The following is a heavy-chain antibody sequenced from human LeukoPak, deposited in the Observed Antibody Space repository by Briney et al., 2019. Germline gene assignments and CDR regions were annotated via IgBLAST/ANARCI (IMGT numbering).Heavy chain of an antibody. J-gene: IGHJ3*02. D-gene: IGHD2-2*01. Sequence: SETLSLTCIVSGGSISSYYWSWIRQPPGKGLEWTGYIYCSGSTNYNPSLKSRVTISVDTSKNQFSLKLSSVTAADTAVYYCARHPLGYCSSPRCHDAFDIWGQGTMVTVSS. V-gene: IGHV4-59*08. CDR1: GGSISSYY. CDR3: ARHPLGYCSSPRCHDAFDI. CDR2: IYCSGST.